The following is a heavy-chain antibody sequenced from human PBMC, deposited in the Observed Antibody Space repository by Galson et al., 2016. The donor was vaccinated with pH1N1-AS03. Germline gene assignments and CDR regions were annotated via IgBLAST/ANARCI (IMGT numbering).Heavy chain of an antibody. D-gene: IGHD5-24*01. J-gene: IGHJ3*02. Sequence: SLRLSCAASGFTFSAYAMHWVRQAPGKGLEWGAVVWYDGSNKYYAASVKGRFTISRDNSKNTLYLQMNTLSADDTAVYYCARADCHNLVCAFDIWGQGTMVTVSS. CDR1: GFTFSAYA. V-gene: IGHV3-33*01. CDR3: ARADCHNLVCAFDI. CDR2: VWYDGSNK.